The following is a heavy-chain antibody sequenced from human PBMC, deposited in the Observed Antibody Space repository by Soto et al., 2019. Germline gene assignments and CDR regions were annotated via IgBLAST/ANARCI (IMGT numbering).Heavy chain of an antibody. V-gene: IGHV1-46*01. Sequence: QVQLVQSGAEVKKPGASVKVSCKASGYTFTTYHMHWVRQAPGQGLEWMGIINPSGGSTSYEQKFQXKVXMXMDTSTSTVYMELSSLRSEDTAVYYCARAEPVAGAYWGQGTLVTVSS. CDR3: ARAEPVAGAY. CDR2: INPSGGST. CDR1: GYTFTTYH. D-gene: IGHD6-19*01. J-gene: IGHJ4*02.